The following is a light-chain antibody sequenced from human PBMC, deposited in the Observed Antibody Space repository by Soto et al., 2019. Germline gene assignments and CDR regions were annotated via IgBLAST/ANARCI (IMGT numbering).Light chain of an antibody. Sequence: EILLTQSPATLSLSPGERAALSCRASQSVSSYLAWYQQKPGQAPRLLIYDASNRHTGIPARFSGSGSGTDFTLTISSLEPEDFAVYYCQHRSNWHITFGQGTRLDIK. CDR1: QSVSSY. V-gene: IGKV3-11*01. CDR3: QHRSNWHIT. J-gene: IGKJ5*01. CDR2: DAS.